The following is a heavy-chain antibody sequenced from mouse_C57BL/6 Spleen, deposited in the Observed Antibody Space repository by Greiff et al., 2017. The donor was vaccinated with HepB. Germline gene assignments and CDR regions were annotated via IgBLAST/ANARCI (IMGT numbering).Heavy chain of an antibody. V-gene: IGHV1-18*01. CDR2: INPNNGGT. Sequence: EVQLQQSGPELVKPGASVKIPCKASGYTFTDYNMDWVKQSHGKSLEWIGDINPNNGGTIYNQKFKGKATLTVDKSSSTAYMELRSLTSEDTAVYYCARSESGRYDYDDGYYAMDYWGQGTSVTVSS. CDR1: GYTFTDYN. CDR3: ARSESGRYDYDDGYYAMDY. D-gene: IGHD2-4*01. J-gene: IGHJ4*01.